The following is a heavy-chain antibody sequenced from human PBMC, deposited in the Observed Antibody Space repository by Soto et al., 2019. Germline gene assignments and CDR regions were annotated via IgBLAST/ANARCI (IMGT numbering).Heavy chain of an antibody. CDR1: GFTFSSYD. D-gene: IGHD3-22*01. Sequence: TGGSLRLSCSASGFTFSSYDMHWVRQGTGKGLEWVSAIGTTGDTYYAGSVKGRFTISRENAKNSLYIQMNSLRAGDTAIYFCARAIGPTLFDYWGQGTLVTVS. J-gene: IGHJ4*02. CDR2: IGTTGDT. V-gene: IGHV3-13*04. CDR3: ARAIGPTLFDY.